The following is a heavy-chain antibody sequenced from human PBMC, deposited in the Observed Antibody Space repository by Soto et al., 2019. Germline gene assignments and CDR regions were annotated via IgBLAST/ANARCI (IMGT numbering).Heavy chain of an antibody. V-gene: IGHV3-30-3*01. J-gene: IGHJ3*02. CDR1: GFTFSSYA. CDR3: ARDHSSGWLRGDAFDI. CDR2: ISYDGSNK. D-gene: IGHD6-19*01. Sequence: QVQLVESGGGVVQPGRSLRLSCAASGFTFSSYAIHWVRHAPGKGLEWVAVISYDGSNKYYADSVKGRFTISRDNSKNTLYLQMNSLRAEDTAVYYCARDHSSGWLRGDAFDIWGQGTMVTVSS.